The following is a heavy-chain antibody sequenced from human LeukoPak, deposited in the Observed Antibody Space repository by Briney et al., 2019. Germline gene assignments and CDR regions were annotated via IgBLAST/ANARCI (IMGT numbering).Heavy chain of an antibody. CDR1: GGSISSGSYY. Sequence: PSQTLSLTCTVSGGSISSGSYYWSWIRQPAGKGLEWIGRIYTSGSTNYNPSLKSRVTMSVDTSKNQFSLKLSSVTAADTAVYYCARESDYVWGSYRFNWFDPWGQGTLVTVSS. J-gene: IGHJ5*02. V-gene: IGHV4-61*02. D-gene: IGHD3-16*02. CDR3: ARESDYVWGSYRFNWFDP. CDR2: IYTSGST.